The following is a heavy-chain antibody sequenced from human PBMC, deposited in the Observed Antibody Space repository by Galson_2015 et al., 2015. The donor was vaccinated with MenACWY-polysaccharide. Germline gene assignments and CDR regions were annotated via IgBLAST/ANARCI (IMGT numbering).Heavy chain of an antibody. CDR1: GDSITSGGYF. Sequence: TLSLTCTVSGDSITSGGYFWSWIRQHPGEGLEWIASISYDGGTYYNPSLKSRVTISVDTPKNQFSLKLNSVTAADTAVYYCARGGRAVSNRNWFDHWGQGTLVTVSS. CDR3: ARGGRAVSNRNWFDH. D-gene: IGHD3-16*01. V-gene: IGHV4-31*03. J-gene: IGHJ5*02. CDR2: ISYDGGT.